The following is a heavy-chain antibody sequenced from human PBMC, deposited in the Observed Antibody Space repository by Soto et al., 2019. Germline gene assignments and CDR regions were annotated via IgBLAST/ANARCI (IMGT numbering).Heavy chain of an antibody. Sequence: PGGSVRLSCAASGLIFSNYKMHWVRQAPGKGLVWVSRINTDGSITDYADSVKGRFTVSRDNAKNTMYLQMNSLTADDTAVYYCARDTNGLHYWGQGTLVTVSS. V-gene: IGHV3-74*01. CDR1: GLIFSNYK. D-gene: IGHD2-8*01. J-gene: IGHJ4*02. CDR2: INTDGSIT. CDR3: ARDTNGLHY.